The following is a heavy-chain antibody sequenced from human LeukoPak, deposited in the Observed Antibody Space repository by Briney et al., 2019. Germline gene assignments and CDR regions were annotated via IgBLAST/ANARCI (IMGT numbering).Heavy chain of an antibody. V-gene: IGHV3-23*01. CDR3: AKANVFGVVDYFDY. D-gene: IGHD3-3*01. Sequence: SGGSLRLSCAASGFTFSSYAMSWVRQSPGKGLEWVSAISGSGGTTYYADYVKGRFTISRDNSKNTLYLQVNSLRAEDTAVYYCAKANVFGVVDYFDYWGQGTLVTVSS. CDR1: GFTFSSYA. J-gene: IGHJ4*02. CDR2: ISGSGGTT.